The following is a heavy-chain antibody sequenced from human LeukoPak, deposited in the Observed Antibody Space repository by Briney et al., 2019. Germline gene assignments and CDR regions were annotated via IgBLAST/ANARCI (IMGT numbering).Heavy chain of an antibody. CDR1: GFTFSSYE. D-gene: IGHD3-3*01. CDR2: ISSSSSYI. CDR3: ARDSTIFGVVKGTGYYMDV. Sequence: GGSLRLSCAASGFTFSSYEMNWVRQAPGKGLEWVSYISSSSSYIYYADSVKGRFTISRDNAKNSLYLQMNSLRAEDTAVYYCARDSTIFGVVKGTGYYMDVWGKGTTVTVSS. J-gene: IGHJ6*03. V-gene: IGHV3-21*05.